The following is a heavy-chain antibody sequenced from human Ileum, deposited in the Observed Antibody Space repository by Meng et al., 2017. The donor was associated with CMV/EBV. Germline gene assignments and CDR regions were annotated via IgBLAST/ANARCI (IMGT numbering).Heavy chain of an antibody. V-gene: IGHV3-9*01. CDR1: GFTFDDYA. CDR3: EKDSHYYYDSSGYYFDY. D-gene: IGHD3-22*01. Sequence: SLKISCAASGFTFDDYAMHWVRQAPGKGLEWVSGISWNSGSIGYADSVKGRVTISRDNAKNSLYLQMNSLRAEDTALYYCEKDSHYYYDSSGYYFDYWGQGTLVTVSS. J-gene: IGHJ4*02. CDR2: ISWNSGSI.